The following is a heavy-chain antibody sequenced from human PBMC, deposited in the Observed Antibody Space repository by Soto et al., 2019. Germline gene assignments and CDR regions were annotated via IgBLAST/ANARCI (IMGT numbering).Heavy chain of an antibody. CDR1: GXPFTSYG. J-gene: IGHJ4*02. CDR2: ISYDGSDK. V-gene: IGHV3-30*03. Sequence: QVQLVESGGGVVQPGRSLRLSCAASGXPFTSYGMHWVREGPDKGLEWVAIISYDGSDKYYADSVKGRFTISRDNSKNTLYLQMNSLRPEDTALYYCVGGQYYFDYRGQGTLVIVSS. D-gene: IGHD3-10*01. CDR3: VGGQYYFDY.